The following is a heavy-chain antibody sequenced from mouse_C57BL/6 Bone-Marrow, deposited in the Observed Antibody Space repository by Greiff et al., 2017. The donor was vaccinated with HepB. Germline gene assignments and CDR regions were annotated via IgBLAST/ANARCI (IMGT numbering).Heavy chain of an antibody. J-gene: IGHJ3*01. V-gene: IGHV5-12*01. Sequence: EVKVEESGGGLVQPGGSLKLSCAASGFTFSDYYMYWVRQTPEKRLEWVAYISNGGGSTYYPDTVKGRFTISRDNAKNTLYLQMSRLKSEDTAMYYCARHGPWFAYWGQGTLVTVSA. CDR3: ARHGPWFAY. CDR1: GFTFSDYY. CDR2: ISNGGGST.